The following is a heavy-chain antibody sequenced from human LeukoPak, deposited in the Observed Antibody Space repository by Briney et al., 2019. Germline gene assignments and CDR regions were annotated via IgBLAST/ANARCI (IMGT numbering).Heavy chain of an antibody. J-gene: IGHJ1*01. Sequence: PSETLSLTCAVYGGSFSGYYWSWIRQPPGKGLEWIGEINHSGSTNYNPSFKSRVTISVDTSKNQFSLKLSSVTAADTAVYYCARGRGYGDYHHWGQGTLVTVSS. CDR1: GGSFSGYY. D-gene: IGHD4-17*01. V-gene: IGHV4-34*01. CDR3: ARGRGYGDYHH. CDR2: INHSGST.